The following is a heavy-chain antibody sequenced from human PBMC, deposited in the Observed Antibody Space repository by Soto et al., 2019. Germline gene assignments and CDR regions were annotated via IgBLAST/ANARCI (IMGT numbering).Heavy chain of an antibody. CDR2: ILHDGSNE. CDR3: AKDCCSPGRGVLIIQTFAY. CDR1: GFTFNTYG. D-gene: IGHD3-3*01. V-gene: IGHV3-30*18. Sequence: QVQLVESGGGVVQPGRSLRLSCAASGFTFNTYGMHWVRQAPGKGLEWVALILHDGSNEYYADSVKGRFTISRDNSRDTMYLQMSSLRGEDTAVYYCAKDCCSPGRGVLIIQTFAYWGQRAMVTVSS. J-gene: IGHJ4*02.